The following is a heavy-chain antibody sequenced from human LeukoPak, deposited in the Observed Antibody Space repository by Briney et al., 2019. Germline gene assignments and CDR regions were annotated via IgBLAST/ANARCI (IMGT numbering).Heavy chain of an antibody. CDR1: GYSFTNYW. CDR3: VRPYTTSWKASFDF. CDR2: IYPGDSDT. Sequence: GESLKISCKGSGYSFTNYWIGWVRQMPGKGLEWMGIIYPGDSDTTYSPSFQGQVTISADKSISTAYLQWSSLKASDSAMYYCVRPYTTSWKASFDFWGQGTLVTVSS. J-gene: IGHJ4*02. V-gene: IGHV5-51*01. D-gene: IGHD6-13*01.